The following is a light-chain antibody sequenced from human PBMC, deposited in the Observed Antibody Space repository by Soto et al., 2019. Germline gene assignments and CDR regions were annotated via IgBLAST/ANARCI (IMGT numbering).Light chain of an antibody. J-gene: IGKJ1*01. CDR3: LQHKSYPWT. Sequence: AIQVTQSPSSLSASVGDRVTITCRASLNIREELDWYQQKPGKAHKPLIYDTTTLPSWAPSRFTGAGSGTELTFRISSLQSGDFGTYFCLQHKSYPWTFAKGTKVDIK. V-gene: IGKV1-6*01. CDR2: DTT. CDR1: LNIREE.